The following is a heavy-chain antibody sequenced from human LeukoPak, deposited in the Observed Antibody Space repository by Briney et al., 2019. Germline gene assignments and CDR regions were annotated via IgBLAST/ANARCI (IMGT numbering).Heavy chain of an antibody. D-gene: IGHD4-17*01. CDR3: ARSPSMVTTLGDYYFGMDV. V-gene: IGHV5-51*01. CDR2: IYPGDSDT. Sequence: GESLKISCKGSGYRFNSYWIGWVRQMPGKGLEWLGIIYPGDSDTRYSPSFQGQVTISADKSISTAYLQWSSLKASDTAMYYCARSPSMVTTLGDYYFGMDVWGQGTTVTVSS. J-gene: IGHJ6*02. CDR1: GYRFNSYW.